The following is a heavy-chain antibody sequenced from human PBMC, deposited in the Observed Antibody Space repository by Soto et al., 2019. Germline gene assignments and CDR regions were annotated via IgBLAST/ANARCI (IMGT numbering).Heavy chain of an antibody. CDR1: GDAFKSYA. V-gene: IGHV1-69*06. Sequence: QVLLLQSGSEVKKAGSSVKVSCKGSGDAFKSYAIHWVRQAPGQGLEYMGRIIPSYDRTKYAQKFQGRLTLTADMYTSTVYMELIGLRSEDTAVYYCARDPTNDYGDDTFDYWGQGTKVIVSS. J-gene: IGHJ4*02. CDR3: ARDPTNDYGDDTFDY. CDR2: IIPSYDRT. D-gene: IGHD4-17*01.